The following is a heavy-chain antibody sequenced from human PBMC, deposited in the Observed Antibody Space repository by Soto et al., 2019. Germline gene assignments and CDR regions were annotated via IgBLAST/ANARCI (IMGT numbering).Heavy chain of an antibody. CDR1: GFTFSSYA. Sequence: GRSLRLSCAASGFTFSSYAMHWVRQAPGKGLEWGAGISHDGSITYYSDSVKGRFTMSRDNSNNTLFLQMSSLRSEDTAIYYCAKDEYWESHFYYFMDLWGRGTTVTVSS. D-gene: IGHD3-16*01. CDR2: ISHDGSIT. CDR3: AKDEYWESHFYYFMDL. V-gene: IGHV3-30*15. J-gene: IGHJ6*03.